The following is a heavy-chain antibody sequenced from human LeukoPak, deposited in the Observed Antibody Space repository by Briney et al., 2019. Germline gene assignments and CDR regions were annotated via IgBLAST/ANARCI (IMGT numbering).Heavy chain of an antibody. CDR1: GYTFTGYY. J-gene: IGHJ4*02. CDR2: INPSGGST. Sequence: ASVKVSCKASGYTFTGYYMHWVRQAPGQGLEWMGIINPSGGSTSYAQKFQGRVTMTRDTSTSTVYMELSSLRSEDTAVYYCARDPTGIAAAGTLFDYWGQGTLVTVSS. V-gene: IGHV1-46*01. CDR3: ARDPTGIAAAGTLFDY. D-gene: IGHD6-13*01.